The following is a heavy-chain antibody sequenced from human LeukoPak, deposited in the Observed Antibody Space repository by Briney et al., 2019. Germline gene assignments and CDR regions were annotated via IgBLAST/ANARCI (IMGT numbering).Heavy chain of an antibody. Sequence: GGSLRLSCAASGFTFSSYAMSWVRQAPGKGLVWVSRINIAGSSTIYADSVKGRFTISRDNAKNTLYLQMNSLRAEDTAVYYCARGGMANAPREHYYYGLDVWGQGTTVTVSS. CDR3: ARGGMANAPREHYYYGLDV. CDR1: GFTFSSYA. D-gene: IGHD5-24*01. J-gene: IGHJ6*02. CDR2: INIAGSST. V-gene: IGHV3-74*01.